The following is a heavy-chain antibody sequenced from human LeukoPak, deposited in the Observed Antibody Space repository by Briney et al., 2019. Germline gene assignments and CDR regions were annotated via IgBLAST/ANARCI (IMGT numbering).Heavy chain of an antibody. D-gene: IGHD2-15*01. CDR3: AGLLIAYDYMNV. V-gene: IGHV4-59*01. CDR1: GGSISSYY. Sequence: SETLSLTCTVSGGSISSYYWSWIRQPPGKGLEWIGYIYYSGSTNYNPSLKSRVTISVDTSKNQFSLKLSSVTAADTAVYYWAGLLIAYDYMNVWGKGTTVTISS. CDR2: IYYSGST. J-gene: IGHJ6*03.